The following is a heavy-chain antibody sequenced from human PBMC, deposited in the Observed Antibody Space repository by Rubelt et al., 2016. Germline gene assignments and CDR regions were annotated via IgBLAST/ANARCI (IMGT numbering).Heavy chain of an antibody. CDR3: ARTSGYNYDEAFDI. D-gene: IGHD5-12*01. CDR1: GGSISSYY. Sequence: GLVKPSETLSFTCTVSGGSISSYYWSWIRQPPGKGLEWIGYVHYSGSTDYNPSLKSRVTISVDTSKKQFSLKVRSVTAADTAVYYCARTSGYNYDEAFDIWGQGTMVTVSS. CDR2: VHYSGST. V-gene: IGHV4-59*08. J-gene: IGHJ3*02.